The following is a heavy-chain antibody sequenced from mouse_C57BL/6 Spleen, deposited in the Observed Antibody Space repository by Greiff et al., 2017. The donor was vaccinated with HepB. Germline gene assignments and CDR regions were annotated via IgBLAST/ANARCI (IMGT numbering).Heavy chain of an antibody. V-gene: IGHV14-4*01. Sequence: EVKLEESGAELVRPGASVKLSCTASGFNIKDDYMHWVKQRPEQGLEWIGWIDPENGDTEYASKFQGKATITADTSSNTAYLQLSSLTSEDTAVYYCTINWDVDYWGQGTTLTVSS. CDR3: TINWDVDY. CDR1: GFNIKDDY. D-gene: IGHD4-1*02. J-gene: IGHJ2*01. CDR2: IDPENGDT.